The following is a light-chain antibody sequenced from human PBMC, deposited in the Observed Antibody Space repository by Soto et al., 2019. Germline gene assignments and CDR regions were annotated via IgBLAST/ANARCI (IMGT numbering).Light chain of an antibody. Sequence: DIQMTQSPSSVSASVGDRVTSTCRASHDVSSWVAWYQQKAGAAPKLLFYGASTLQSGVPSRFSGSRSGTDFTLTISNLEPEDFATYYCQQAGSFPTFGQGTRLEIK. CDR1: HDVSSW. CDR3: QQAGSFPT. CDR2: GAS. J-gene: IGKJ5*01. V-gene: IGKV1-12*01.